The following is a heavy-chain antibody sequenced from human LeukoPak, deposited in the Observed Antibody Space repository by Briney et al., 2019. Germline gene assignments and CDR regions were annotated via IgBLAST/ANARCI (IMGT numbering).Heavy chain of an antibody. V-gene: IGHV4-39*02. CDR2: IYYSGST. J-gene: IGHJ6*02. CDR3: ARHTYYDYGMDV. CDR1: GGSISSGTYY. Sequence: SETLSLTCTVSGGSISSGTYYWGWIRQPPGTGLEWIGSIYYSGSTYYNPSLKSRVTISIDTSKNHFSLKLSSVTAADTAVYFCARHTYYDYGMDVWGQGTTVTVSS.